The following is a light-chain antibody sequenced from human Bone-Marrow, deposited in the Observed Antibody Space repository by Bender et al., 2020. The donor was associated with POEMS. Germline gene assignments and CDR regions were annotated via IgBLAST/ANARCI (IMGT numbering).Light chain of an antibody. CDR1: SLPNQY. Sequence: SYELTQPPSVSVSPGQTARITCSGDSLPNQYTYWYQQRPGQAPVLVIYKDTERPSGIPERFSGSNSGNIATLTISGTQALDEADYYCQAWDTSSVVFGGGTKLTVL. V-gene: IGLV3-25*02. CDR3: QAWDTSSVV. J-gene: IGLJ2*01. CDR2: KDT.